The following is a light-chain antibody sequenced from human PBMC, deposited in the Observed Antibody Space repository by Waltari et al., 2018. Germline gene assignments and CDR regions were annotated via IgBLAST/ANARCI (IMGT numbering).Light chain of an antibody. V-gene: IGKV1-9*01. CDR2: AAS. J-gene: IGKJ1*01. Sequence: IQLTHSPSSLSASVGDRVTITCRASQGISNYVAWYQQKPGKAPKLLIYAASTLQSGVPSRFSGSGSGTDFTLTISSLQPEDFATYYCQQLNSYQWTFGQGTKVEIK. CDR3: QQLNSYQWT. CDR1: QGISNY.